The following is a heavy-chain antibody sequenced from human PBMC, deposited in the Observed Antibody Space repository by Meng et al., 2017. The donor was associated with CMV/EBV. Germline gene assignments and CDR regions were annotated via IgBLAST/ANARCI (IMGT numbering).Heavy chain of an antibody. CDR2: ISGSGGST. D-gene: IGHD3-3*01. J-gene: IGHJ5*02. CDR1: GFTFSSYA. CDR3: AKDGGGVITIFGVANPTGGFDP. V-gene: IGHV3-23*01. Sequence: GESLKISCAASGFTFSSYAMSWVRQAPGKGLEWVSAISGSGGSTYYADSVKGRFTISRGNSKNTLYLQMNSLRAEDTAVYYCAKDGGGVITIFGVANPTGGFDPWGQGTLVTVSS.